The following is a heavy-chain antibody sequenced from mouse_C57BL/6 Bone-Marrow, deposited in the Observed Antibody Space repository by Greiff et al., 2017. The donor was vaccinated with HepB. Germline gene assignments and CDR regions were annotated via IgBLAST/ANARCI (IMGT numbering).Heavy chain of an antibody. CDR2: IWTGGGA. J-gene: IGHJ4*01. D-gene: IGHD3-2*02. V-gene: IGHV2-9-1*01. Sequence: VMLVESGPGLVAPSQSLSITCTVSGFSLTSYAISWVRQPPGKGLEWLGVIWTGGGANYNSALKSRLSISKDNSKSQVFLKMNSLQTDDTARYYCARNRRQLRLRGAMDYWGQGTSVTVSS. CDR3: ARNRRQLRLRGAMDY. CDR1: GFSLTSYA.